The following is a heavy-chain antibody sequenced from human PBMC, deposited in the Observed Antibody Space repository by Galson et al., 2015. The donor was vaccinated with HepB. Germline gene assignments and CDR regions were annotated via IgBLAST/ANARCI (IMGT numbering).Heavy chain of an antibody. V-gene: IGHV3-7*01. D-gene: IGHD3-9*01. CDR2: IAHDGNII. CDR1: KFTFSNYW. Sequence: SLRLSCAASKFTFSNYWMSWVRQAPGKGLEWVANIAHDGNIIFYVDSVKGRFTISRENAKNSLYLQMDSLRAEDTAVYYCARGGVYYDILTAVDYWGQGTLVTVSS. J-gene: IGHJ4*02. CDR3: ARGGVYYDILTAVDY.